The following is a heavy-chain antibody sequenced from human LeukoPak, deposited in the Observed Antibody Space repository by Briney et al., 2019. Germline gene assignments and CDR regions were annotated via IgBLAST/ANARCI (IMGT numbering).Heavy chain of an antibody. CDR2: INPNSGGT. CDR1: GYTFTGYY. J-gene: IGHJ4*02. D-gene: IGHD3-3*01. CDR3: ARGIITIFGVVIYRFDY. V-gene: IGHV1-2*02. Sequence: GASVKVSCKASGYTFTGYYMHWVRQAPGQGLEWMGWINPNSGGTNYAQKFQGRVTMTRDTSISTAYMELSRLRSDDTAVYYCARGIITIFGVVIYRFDYWGQGTLVTVSS.